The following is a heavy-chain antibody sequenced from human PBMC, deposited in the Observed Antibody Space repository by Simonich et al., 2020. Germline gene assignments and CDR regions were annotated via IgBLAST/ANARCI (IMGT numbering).Heavy chain of an antibody. CDR2: IYYSGST. D-gene: IGHD6-13*01. J-gene: IGHJ3*02. V-gene: IGHV4-39*01. CDR1: GGSISSSSYY. Sequence: QLQLQESGPGLVKPSETLSLTCTVSGGSISSSSYYWGWIRQPPGKGLEWIGSIYYSGSTSYNPPLKSRVTISVDTSKNQCSLKLSSVTAADTAVYYCARHAGFAFDIWGQGTMVTVSS. CDR3: ARHAGFAFDI.